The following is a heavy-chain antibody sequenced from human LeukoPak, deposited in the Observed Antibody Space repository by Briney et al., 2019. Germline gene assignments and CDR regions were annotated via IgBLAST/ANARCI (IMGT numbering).Heavy chain of an antibody. V-gene: IGHV3-53*01. Sequence: GGSLRLSCAASGFTVSSNYMSWVRQAPGKGLEWVSVIYSGGSTYYADSVKGRFTISRDNSKNTLYLQMNSLRAEDTAVYYCAKEHTVATPYYWGQGTLVTVSS. CDR1: GFTVSSNY. CDR2: IYSGGST. D-gene: IGHD4-23*01. CDR3: AKEHTVATPYY. J-gene: IGHJ4*02.